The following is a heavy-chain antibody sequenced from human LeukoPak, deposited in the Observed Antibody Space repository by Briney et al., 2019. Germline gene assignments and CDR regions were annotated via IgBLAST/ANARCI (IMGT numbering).Heavy chain of an antibody. CDR3: AKDRLTFFYYDTSGYQGDFDN. CDR1: GFSFKSYA. D-gene: IGHD3-22*01. V-gene: IGHV3-23*01. CDR2: ISDSGSFT. Sequence: GGSLRLSCAASGFSFKSYAISWVRQAPGKGLEWVSAISDSGSFTFYADSVRGRFTISRDNSKSTVFLHMNNLRAEDTAVYYCAKDRLTFFYYDTSGYQGDFDNWGQGTLVTVSS. J-gene: IGHJ4*02.